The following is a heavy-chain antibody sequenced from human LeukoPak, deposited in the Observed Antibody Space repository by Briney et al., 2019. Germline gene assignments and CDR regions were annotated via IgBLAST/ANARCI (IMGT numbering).Heavy chain of an antibody. Sequence: PVGSLRLSCAASGFTFSSYAMSWVRQAPGKGLEWVSAISGSGGSTYYADSVKGRFTISRDNSKNTLYLQMNSLRAEDTAVYYCANDFSGSYYEGVFDYWGQGTLVTVSS. CDR2: ISGSGGST. CDR1: GFTFSSYA. D-gene: IGHD1-26*01. CDR3: ANDFSGSYYEGVFDY. J-gene: IGHJ4*02. V-gene: IGHV3-23*01.